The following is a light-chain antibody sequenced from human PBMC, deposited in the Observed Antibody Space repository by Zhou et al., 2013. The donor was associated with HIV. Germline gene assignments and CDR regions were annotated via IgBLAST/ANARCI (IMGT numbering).Light chain of an antibody. CDR3: QYYGSSSWA. CDR2: NAS. Sequence: EIVLTQSPATLSLSPGETATLSCRASESISNFLAWYQQKPGQAPRLLIYNASNRATGIPTRFSGTGSGTDFTLTISSLEPEDFAVYYCQYYGSSSWAFGQGTKVEIK. V-gene: IGKV3-11*01. J-gene: IGKJ1*01. CDR1: ESISNF.